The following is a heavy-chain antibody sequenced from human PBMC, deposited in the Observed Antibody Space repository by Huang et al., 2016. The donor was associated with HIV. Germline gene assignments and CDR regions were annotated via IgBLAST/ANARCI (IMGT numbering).Heavy chain of an antibody. CDR2: INSDGSSS. V-gene: IGHV3-74*01. CDR3: VRDPRIQSWLNYFDY. J-gene: IGHJ4*02. CDR1: GFTFSSYG. Sequence: EVQLVESGGGLVQPGGSLRLSCAASGFTFSSYGMHWVRQVPGKGLVWVSRINSDGSSSGYADAVKGRFTISRDNAKNTVNLQMNSLRVEDTGVYYCVRDPRIQSWLNYFDYWGQGTLVSVSS. D-gene: IGHD3-22*01.